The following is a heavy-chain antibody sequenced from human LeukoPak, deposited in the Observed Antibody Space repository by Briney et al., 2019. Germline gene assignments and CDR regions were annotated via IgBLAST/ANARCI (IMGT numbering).Heavy chain of an antibody. V-gene: IGHV1-18*01. CDR1: GYTFTTYG. CDR3: ARSPPLVVVVAATRFDY. J-gene: IGHJ4*02. D-gene: IGHD2-15*01. CDR2: ISAYNGYT. Sequence: GASVKVSCKASGYTFTTYGVSWVRQAPGQGLEWMGWISAYNGYTNYAQKLQGRVTMTTDTSTSTAYMELRSLRSDDTAVYYCARSPPLVVVVAATRFDYWGQGTLVTVSS.